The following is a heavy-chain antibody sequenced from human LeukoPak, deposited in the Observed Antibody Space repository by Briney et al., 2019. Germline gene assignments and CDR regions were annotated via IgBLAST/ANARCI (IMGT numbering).Heavy chain of an antibody. V-gene: IGHV1-69*13. CDR2: IIPIFGTA. CDR1: GYTFTSYA. CDR3: ARGTKLRDYYYYYMDV. Sequence: SVKVSCKASGYTFTSYAISWVRQAPGQGLEWMGGIIPIFGTANYAQKFQGRVTITADESTSTAYMELSSLRSEDTAVYYCARGTKLRDYYYYYMDVWGKGTTVTISS. J-gene: IGHJ6*03.